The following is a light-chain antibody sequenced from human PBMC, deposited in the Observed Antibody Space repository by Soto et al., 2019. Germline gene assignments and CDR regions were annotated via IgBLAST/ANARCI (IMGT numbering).Light chain of an antibody. V-gene: IGKV1-5*03. Sequence: DLQMTQSPSTLSASVGDRVTITCRTSQSISSWLAWYQQKPGKAPKLLIYKASSLESGVPSRFSGRRSGTEATLTISCLQPDEFATYYCQQYNSYRRTFGQGTKVEIK. CDR3: QQYNSYRRT. J-gene: IGKJ1*01. CDR2: KAS. CDR1: QSISSW.